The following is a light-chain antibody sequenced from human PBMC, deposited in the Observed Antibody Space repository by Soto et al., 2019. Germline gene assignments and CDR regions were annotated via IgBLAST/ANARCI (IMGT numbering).Light chain of an antibody. CDR1: ESVTSTY. CDR3: QLFGSSPRYT. Sequence: EIVLTQSPGTLSLSPGERATLSCRTSESVTSTYLAWYQQKPGQPPRLLIYAASSRATGIPDRFSVSGSGTDFTLAISRLEAEDCAVSFCQLFGSSPRYTFGRGTKLEIK. CDR2: AAS. V-gene: IGKV3-20*01. J-gene: IGKJ2*01.